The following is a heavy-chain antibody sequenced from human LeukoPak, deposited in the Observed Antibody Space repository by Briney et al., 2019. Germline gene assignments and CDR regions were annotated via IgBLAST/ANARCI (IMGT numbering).Heavy chain of an antibody. CDR1: GASISSYY. CDR3: ASFPGTSRFEF. CDR2: IYYSGST. V-gene: IGHV4-59*01. Sequence: PSETLSLTCTVSGASISSYYWTWIRQPPGKGLEWIGYIYYSGSTNYNPSLKSRVTISADTSKNQFSLKLSSVTAADTAVYYCASFPGTSRFEFWGQGTLVTVSS. J-gene: IGHJ4*02. D-gene: IGHD1-26*01.